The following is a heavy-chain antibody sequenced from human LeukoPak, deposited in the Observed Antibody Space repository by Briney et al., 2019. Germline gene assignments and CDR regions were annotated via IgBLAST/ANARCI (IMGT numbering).Heavy chain of an antibody. CDR2: IKQDGSEK. CDR1: GFTFSDYY. V-gene: IGHV3-7*01. D-gene: IGHD5-18*01. J-gene: IGHJ4*02. CDR3: ASEGDIGYGYLY. Sequence: GGSLRLSCAASGFTFSDYYMSWIRQAPGKGLEWVANIKQDGSEKNYVDSVKGRFTISRDNAKNSLYLQMNSLRAEDTAVYYCASEGDIGYGYLYWGQGTLVTVSS.